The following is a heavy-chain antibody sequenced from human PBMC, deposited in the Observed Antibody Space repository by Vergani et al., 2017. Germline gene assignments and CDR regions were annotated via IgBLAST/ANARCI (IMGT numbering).Heavy chain of an antibody. CDR3: ARGYCSGGICEGAFDI. CDR1: GFTFSSYG. V-gene: IGHV3-33*01. D-gene: IGHD2-15*01. CDR2: IWYDGSNK. Sequence: QVQLVESGGGVVQPGRSLRLSCAASGFTFSSYGMHWVRQAPGKGLEWVAVIWYDGSNKYYADSVKGRFTISRDNSKNTLYLQMNSLRAEDTAVYYCARGYCSGGICEGAFDIWGQGTMVTVSS. J-gene: IGHJ3*02.